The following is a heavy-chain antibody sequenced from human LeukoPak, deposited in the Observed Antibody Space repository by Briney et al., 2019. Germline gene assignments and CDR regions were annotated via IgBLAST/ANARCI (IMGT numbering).Heavy chain of an antibody. D-gene: IGHD1-1*01. CDR3: ASNPPNTGDFYY. V-gene: IGHV1-8*01. J-gene: IGHJ4*02. Sequence: VASVKVSCKTSGYTFTNLDINWLRQPPGQGLEWMGWMSPNSGDTGYAQKFQGRVSMTRDTSISTAYMELSSLRSEDTAVYYCASNPPNTGDFYYWGLGSLVTVSS. CDR1: GYTFTNLD. CDR2: MSPNSGDT.